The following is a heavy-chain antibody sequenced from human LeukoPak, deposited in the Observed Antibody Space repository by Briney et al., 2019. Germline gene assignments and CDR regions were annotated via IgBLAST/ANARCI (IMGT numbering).Heavy chain of an antibody. Sequence: PSETLSLTCTVSGDSISSYYWSWIRQPPGKGLEWIGYIYYSGNTNYNPSLKSRVTISVDTSKNQFSLKLSSVTAADTAVYYCARDEWSGSGWRGLDYWGQGTLVTVSS. CDR2: IYYSGNT. V-gene: IGHV4-59*01. J-gene: IGHJ4*02. CDR1: GDSISSYY. D-gene: IGHD6-19*01. CDR3: ARDEWSGSGWRGLDY.